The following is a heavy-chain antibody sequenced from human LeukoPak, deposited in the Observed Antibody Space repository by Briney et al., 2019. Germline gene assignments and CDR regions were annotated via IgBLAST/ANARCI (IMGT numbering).Heavy chain of an antibody. Sequence: GGSLRLSCAASGFTFSSYGVHWVRQAPGKGLEWVAVIWYDGSNKYYADSVKGRFTISRDNSKNTLYLQMNSLRAEDTAVYYCAKDRGRDGYNYFDYWGQGTLVTVSS. V-gene: IGHV3-33*06. CDR1: GFTFSSYG. CDR3: AKDRGRDGYNYFDY. J-gene: IGHJ4*02. CDR2: IWYDGSNK. D-gene: IGHD5-24*01.